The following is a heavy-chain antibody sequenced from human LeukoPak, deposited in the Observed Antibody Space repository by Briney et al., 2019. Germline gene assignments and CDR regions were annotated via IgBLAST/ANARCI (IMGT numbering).Heavy chain of an antibody. D-gene: IGHD5-12*01. J-gene: IGHJ6*02. CDR2: IKSKTDGGTT. V-gene: IGHV3-15*01. CDR3: TTVNPGRLRLNYYGMDV. Sequence: KAGGSLRLSYAASGFTFSNAWMSWVRQAPGKGLEWVGRIKSKTDGGTTDYAAPVKGRFTISRDDSKNTLYLQMNSLKTEDTAVYYCTTVNPGRLRLNYYGMDVWGQGTTVTVSS. CDR1: GFTFSNAW.